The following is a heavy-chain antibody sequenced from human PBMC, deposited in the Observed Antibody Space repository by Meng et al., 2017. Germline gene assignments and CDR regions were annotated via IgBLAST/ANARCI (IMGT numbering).Heavy chain of an antibody. Sequence: QVKLVQSGAEVKKPGASVKVSCKTSGYTFTNYDINWVRQATGQGLEWVGWMNPKSGNTGFAQKFQGRVTMTRDTSITTAYMELSSLRSEDTAVYYCARVYGDIDYWGQGTLVTVSS. D-gene: IGHD4-17*01. CDR2: MNPKSGNT. CDR1: GYTFTNYD. V-gene: IGHV1-8*01. CDR3: ARVYGDIDY. J-gene: IGHJ4*02.